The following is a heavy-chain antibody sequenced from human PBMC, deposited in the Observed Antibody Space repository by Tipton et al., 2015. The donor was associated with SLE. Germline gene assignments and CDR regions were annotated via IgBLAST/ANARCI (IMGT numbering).Heavy chain of an antibody. CDR3: ARDRGTGTDAFDI. Sequence: TLSLTCTVSGASINSNFWSWIRQSPGKGLEWIGYIYSGGSTKYNPYFESRVTMSIDTSKNQFSLKVTSVTAADTAVYYCARDRGTGTDAFDIWGQGTMVTVSS. D-gene: IGHD1/OR15-1a*01. V-gene: IGHV4-4*08. CDR2: IYSGGST. J-gene: IGHJ3*02. CDR1: GASINSNF.